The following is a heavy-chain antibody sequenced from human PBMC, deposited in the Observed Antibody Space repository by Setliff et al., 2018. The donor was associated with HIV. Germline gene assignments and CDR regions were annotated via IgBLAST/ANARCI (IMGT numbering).Heavy chain of an antibody. Sequence: ASVKVSCKASGYTFTSYGISWVRQAPGQGLEWMGWISAYNGNTNYAQKFQGRVTFIRNISISTAYMELSSLRSEDTAVYYCARVPPRLPGVLLPAYALDFWGQGTMVTVSS. V-gene: IGHV1-18*01. D-gene: IGHD2-21*01. CDR3: ARVPPRLPGVLLPAYALDF. J-gene: IGHJ3*01. CDR2: ISAYNGNT. CDR1: GYTFTSYG.